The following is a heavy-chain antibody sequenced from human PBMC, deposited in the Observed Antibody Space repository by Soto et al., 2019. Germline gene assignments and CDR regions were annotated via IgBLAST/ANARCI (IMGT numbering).Heavy chain of an antibody. Sequence: QVQLVQSGAEVKEPGASVKVSCKASGYTFTSYDFNWVRQATGQGPEWMGWMSSSSGHTGNAQKFQGRVTMTRNTSISTAYMELSSLRSEDTAVYYCAIGPPKWGFDYWGQGVLVTVSS. CDR2: MSSSSGHT. V-gene: IGHV1-8*01. D-gene: IGHD7-27*01. CDR3: AIGPPKWGFDY. CDR1: GYTFTSYD. J-gene: IGHJ4*02.